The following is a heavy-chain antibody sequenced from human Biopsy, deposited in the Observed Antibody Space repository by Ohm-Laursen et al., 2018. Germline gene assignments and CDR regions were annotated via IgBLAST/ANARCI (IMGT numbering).Heavy chain of an antibody. V-gene: IGHV1-46*01. J-gene: IGHJ6*02. CDR2: ISPSGATT. CDR3: ARAGVGSDGTDSYYYGMDV. CDR1: GNTFATYH. D-gene: IGHD5-24*01. Sequence: VKISCKASGNTFATYHTHWVRQAPGQGLEWMGVISPSGATTSFSQKFQGRITMTRDTSTGTVYMNLNSLGSEDTAVYYCARAGVGSDGTDSYYYGMDVWGPGTTVTVSS.